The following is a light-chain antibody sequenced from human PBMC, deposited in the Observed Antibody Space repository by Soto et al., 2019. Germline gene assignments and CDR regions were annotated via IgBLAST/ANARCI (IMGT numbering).Light chain of an antibody. CDR1: RSNIGTNT. V-gene: IGLV1-44*01. J-gene: IGLJ2*01. CDR3: AAWDDSLNGVV. Sequence: QAVVTQPPSASGTPGQRVTISCSGSRSNIGTNTVNWYQQLPGTAPKLLIYSYTQRPSGVPDRFSGSKSGTSASLAITGLQSEDEAKYYCAAWDDSLNGVVFGGGTKLTVL. CDR2: SYT.